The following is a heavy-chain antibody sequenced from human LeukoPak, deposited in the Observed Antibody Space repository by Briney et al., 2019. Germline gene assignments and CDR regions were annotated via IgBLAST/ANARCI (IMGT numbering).Heavy chain of an antibody. Sequence: PSETLSLTCTVSGGSISNYYWTWIRQPAGKGLEWIGHIYTSGSTHYNPSPKSRVTISVDTSKNQFSLKLSSVTAADTAVYYCACLTTADAFDIWGQGTMVTVSS. CDR3: ACLTTADAFDI. J-gene: IGHJ3*02. CDR1: GGSISNYY. CDR2: IYTSGST. V-gene: IGHV4-4*07. D-gene: IGHD3-22*01.